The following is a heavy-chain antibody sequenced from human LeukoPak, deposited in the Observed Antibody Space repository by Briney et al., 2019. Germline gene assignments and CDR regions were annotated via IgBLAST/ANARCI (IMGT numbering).Heavy chain of an antibody. J-gene: IGHJ4*02. CDR1: GFTFDDYG. CDR3: AKDTAHTAMAPYYFDY. V-gene: IGHV3-9*01. CDR2: ISWNSGSI. Sequence: GGSLRLSCAASGFTFDDYGMSWVRQAPGKGLEWVSGISWNSGSIGYADSVKGRFTISRDNAKNSLYLQMNSLRAEDTALYYCAKDTAHTAMAPYYFDYWGQGTLVTVSS. D-gene: IGHD5-18*01.